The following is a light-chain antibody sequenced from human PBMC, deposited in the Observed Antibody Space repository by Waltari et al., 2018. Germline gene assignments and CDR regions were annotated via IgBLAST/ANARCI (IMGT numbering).Light chain of an antibody. CDR2: RND. CDR1: YSNVGNNV. V-gene: IGLV1-47*01. Sequence: QSILTQPPSASGTPGQRVTISCSGTYSNVGNNVVNWYQQLPGTVPKPLIYRNDQRPYRVPDRFSGSKSGTSASLAISGLRSEDDAHYFYASWDDSPSGRWVFGGGTKVTVL. J-gene: IGLJ3*02. CDR3: ASWDDSPSGRWV.